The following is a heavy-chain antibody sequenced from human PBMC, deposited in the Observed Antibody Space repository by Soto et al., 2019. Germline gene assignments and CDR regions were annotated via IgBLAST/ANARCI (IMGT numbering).Heavy chain of an antibody. J-gene: IGHJ5*02. Sequence: SETLSLTCAVYGGSFSGYYWSWIRQPPGKGLEWIGEINHSGSTNYNPSLKSRVTISVDTSKNQFSLKLSSVTAADTAVYYCARKSRGGFLPWFDPWGQGTLVTV. V-gene: IGHV4-34*01. CDR3: ARKSRGGFLPWFDP. CDR1: GGSFSGYY. D-gene: IGHD3-3*01. CDR2: INHSGST.